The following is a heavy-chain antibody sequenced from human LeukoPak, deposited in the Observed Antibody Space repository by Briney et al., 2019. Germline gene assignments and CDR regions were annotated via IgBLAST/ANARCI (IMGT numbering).Heavy chain of an antibody. V-gene: IGHV3-53*01. CDR2: IYSGGST. CDR3: ARVSRHTLDY. D-gene: IGHD2-15*01. J-gene: IGHJ4*02. CDR1: GFTVSSNY. Sequence: PGGSLRLSCAASGFTVSSNYMSGVRQAPGKGLEWVSVIYSGGSTYYADSVKGRFTISRDNSKNTLYLQMNSLRAEDTAVYYCARVSRHTLDYWGQGTLVTVSS.